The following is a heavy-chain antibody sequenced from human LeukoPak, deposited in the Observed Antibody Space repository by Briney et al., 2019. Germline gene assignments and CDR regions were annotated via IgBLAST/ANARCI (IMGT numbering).Heavy chain of an antibody. D-gene: IGHD2-2*02. J-gene: IGHJ4*02. CDR3: ARGSCSSTSCYTV. Sequence: SETPSLTCAVYGGSFSGYYWSWIRQPPGKGLEWIGEINHSGSTNYNPSLKSRVTISVDTSKNQFSLKLSSVTAADTAVYYCARGSCSSTSCYTVWGQGTLVTVSS. CDR1: GGSFSGYY. CDR2: INHSGST. V-gene: IGHV4-34*01.